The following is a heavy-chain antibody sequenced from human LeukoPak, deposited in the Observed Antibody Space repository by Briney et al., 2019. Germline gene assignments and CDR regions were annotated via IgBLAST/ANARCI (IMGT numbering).Heavy chain of an antibody. D-gene: IGHD3-22*01. V-gene: IGHV4-39*07. J-gene: IGHJ4*02. CDR1: GGSISSSSYY. CDR2: IYYSGST. Sequence: SETLSLTCTVSGGSISSSSYYWGWIRQPPGKGLEWIGSIYYSGSTYYNPSLKSRVTISVDTSKNQFSLKLSSMTAADTAVYYCARDADSSGSDFDYWGQGTLVTVSS. CDR3: ARDADSSGSDFDY.